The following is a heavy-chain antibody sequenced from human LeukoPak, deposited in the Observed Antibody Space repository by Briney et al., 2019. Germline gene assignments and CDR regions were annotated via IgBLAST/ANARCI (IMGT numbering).Heavy chain of an antibody. CDR1: GGSISSYY. V-gene: IGHV4-34*01. D-gene: IGHD5-18*01. CDR3: ARGGGYSYDDY. J-gene: IGHJ4*02. CDR2: INHSGST. Sequence: PSETLSLTCTVSGGSISSYYWSWIRQPPGKGLEWIGEINHSGSTNYNPSLKSRVTISVDTSKNQFSLKLSSVTAADTAVYYCARGGGYSYDDYWGQGTLVTVSS.